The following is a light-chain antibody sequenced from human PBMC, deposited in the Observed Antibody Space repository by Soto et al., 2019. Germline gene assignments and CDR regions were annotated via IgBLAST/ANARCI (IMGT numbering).Light chain of an antibody. CDR3: SSYTRSSTWV. CDR2: DVS. J-gene: IGLJ3*02. Sequence: QPVLTQPASVSGSPGQSITISCTGTSSDVGDYHYVSWYQQHPGKAPKLMIYDVSNRPSGVSNRFSGSKSGNTASLTISGLQPEDEADYYCSSYTRSSTWVFGGGTKLTVL. V-gene: IGLV2-14*01. CDR1: SSDVGDYHY.